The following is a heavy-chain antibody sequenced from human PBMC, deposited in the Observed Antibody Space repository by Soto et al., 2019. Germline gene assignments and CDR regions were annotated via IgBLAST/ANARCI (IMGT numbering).Heavy chain of an antibody. CDR3: ARGPRYCSSTTCFSGVTWFDP. Sequence: QVQLVQSGPEVRKPGASVKVSCKASGYTFTSYGMSWVRQAPGQGLEWMGWISNYNGNTNYAQKVQDRVTMTTDTAASTTYRELRSLRSDDTAVYYCARGPRYCSSTTCFSGVTWFDPWGQGTLVTVSS. CDR1: GYTFTSYG. CDR2: ISNYNGNT. J-gene: IGHJ5*02. D-gene: IGHD2-2*01. V-gene: IGHV1-18*04.